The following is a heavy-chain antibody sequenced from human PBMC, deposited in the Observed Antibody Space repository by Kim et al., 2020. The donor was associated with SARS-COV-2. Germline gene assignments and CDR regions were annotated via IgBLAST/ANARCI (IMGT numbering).Heavy chain of an antibody. CDR3: ANVPIAVAGPLDAFDI. CDR2: ISGDGGST. CDR1: GFTFDDYA. Sequence: GGSLRLSCAASGFTFDDYAMHWVRQAPGKGLEWVSLISGDGGSTYYADSVKGRFTISRDNSKNSLYLQMNSLRTEDTALYYCANVPIAVAGPLDAFDIWGQGTMVTVSS. J-gene: IGHJ3*02. V-gene: IGHV3-43*02. D-gene: IGHD6-19*01.